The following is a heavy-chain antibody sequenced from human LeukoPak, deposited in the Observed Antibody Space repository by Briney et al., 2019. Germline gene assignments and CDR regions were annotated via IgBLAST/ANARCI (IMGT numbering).Heavy chain of an antibody. J-gene: IGHJ4*02. V-gene: IGHV3-48*03. CDR2: ISSSGTTI. CDR1: GNKLSYSE. CDR3: ARGVPTGYYTSCYDY. Sequence: GSLKLSCAASGNKLSYSEMNWVRQAPGEGVGWVSYISSSGTTIYYADSVKGRFTISRDNAKNSLYLQMNSLRAEDTAVYYCARGVPTGYYTSCYDYWGQGTLVTVSS. D-gene: IGHD3/OR15-3a*01.